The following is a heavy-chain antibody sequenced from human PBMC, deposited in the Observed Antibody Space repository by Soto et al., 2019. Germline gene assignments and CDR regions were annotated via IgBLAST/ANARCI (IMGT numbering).Heavy chain of an antibody. D-gene: IGHD5-12*01. CDR3: ARHHGPTTSENWFDP. CDR2: ISTYSGDT. Sequence: ASVKVSCKASGYTFFTHDISWVRQAPGQGLEWMGWISTYSGDTKYAQKFQGRVTMTTDTSTTTAYLELRSLRSDDTAVYYCARHHGPTTSENWFDPWGQGTLVTVSS. V-gene: IGHV1-18*01. CDR1: GYTFFTHD. J-gene: IGHJ5*02.